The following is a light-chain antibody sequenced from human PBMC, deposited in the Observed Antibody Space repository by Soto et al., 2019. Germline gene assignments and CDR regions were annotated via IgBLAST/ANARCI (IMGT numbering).Light chain of an antibody. CDR3: QNHDIAPWT. CDR1: QGIDKY. J-gene: IGKJ1*01. Sequence: DIQMTQSPSSLSASIGDRVTITCRASQGIDKYVAWYQHKPGQVPKVLIYAASSLQSGVPSRFRGSGSGTDFTLTISSLQPEDVATYYCQNHDIAPWTFGQGTKVEIK. V-gene: IGKV1-27*01. CDR2: AAS.